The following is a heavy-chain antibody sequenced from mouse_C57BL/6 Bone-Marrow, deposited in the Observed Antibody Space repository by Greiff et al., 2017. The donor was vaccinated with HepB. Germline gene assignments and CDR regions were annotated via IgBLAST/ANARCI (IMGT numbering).Heavy chain of an antibody. D-gene: IGHD1-1*01. J-gene: IGHJ3*01. CDR3: ARSYYGPWFAY. V-gene: IGHV1-80*01. Sequence: VKLMESGAELVKPGASVKISCKASGYAFSSYWMNWVKQRPGKGLEWIGQIYPGDGDTNYNGKFKGKATLTADKSSSTAYMQLSSLTSEDSAVYFCARSYYGPWFAYWGQGTLVTVSA. CDR2: IYPGDGDT. CDR1: GYAFSSYW.